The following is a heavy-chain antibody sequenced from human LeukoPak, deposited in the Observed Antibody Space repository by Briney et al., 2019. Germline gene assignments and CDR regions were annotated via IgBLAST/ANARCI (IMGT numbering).Heavy chain of an antibody. CDR3: ARDRVTDYGDYGLDFDY. Sequence: KPGGSLRLSSAASGFTFSSYSMNWVRQAPGKGLEWVSSISSSSSYIYYADSVKGRFTISRDNAKNSLYLQMNSLRAEDTAVYYCARDRVTDYGDYGLDFDYWGQGTLVTVSS. CDR2: ISSSSSYI. V-gene: IGHV3-21*01. CDR1: GFTFSSYS. D-gene: IGHD4-17*01. J-gene: IGHJ4*02.